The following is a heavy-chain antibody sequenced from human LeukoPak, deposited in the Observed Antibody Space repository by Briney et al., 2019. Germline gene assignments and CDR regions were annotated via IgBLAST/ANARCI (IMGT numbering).Heavy chain of an antibody. V-gene: IGHV3-21*01. CDR1: GFTFSSYS. CDR3: ASRIAAAGTIDY. CDR2: ISSSSSYI. D-gene: IGHD6-13*01. Sequence: KSGGSLRLSCAASGFTFSSYSMNWVRQAPGKGLKWVSSISSSSSYIYYADSVKGRFTISRDNAKNSLYLQMNSLRAEDTAVYYCASRIAAAGTIDYWGQGTLVTVSS. J-gene: IGHJ4*02.